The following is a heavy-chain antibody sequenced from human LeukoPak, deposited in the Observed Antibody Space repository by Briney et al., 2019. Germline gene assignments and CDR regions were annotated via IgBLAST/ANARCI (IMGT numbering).Heavy chain of an antibody. V-gene: IGHV1-2*02. J-gene: IGHJ4*02. CDR1: GYTFTGYY. Sequence: ASGKVSCKASGYTFTGYYMHWARQAPGQGLEWMGWINPNSGGTNYAQKFQGRVTMTRDTSISTAYMELSRLRSDDTAVYYCARAHHSLAGDLYYFDYWGQGTLVTVSS. D-gene: IGHD4-17*01. CDR2: INPNSGGT. CDR3: ARAHHSLAGDLYYFDY.